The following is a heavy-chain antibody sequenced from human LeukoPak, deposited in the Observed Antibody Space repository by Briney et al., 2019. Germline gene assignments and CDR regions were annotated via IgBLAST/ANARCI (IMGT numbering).Heavy chain of an antibody. J-gene: IGHJ4*02. CDR1: GFSFDTYA. CDR3: ARGIFGSGSYPDF. D-gene: IGHD3-10*01. V-gene: IGHV3-33*01. CDR2: IWHDGSHK. Sequence: PGGSLRLPCAASGFSFDTYAMHWVRQAPGQGLEWVALIWHDGSHKFYSNSVRGQFTISRDNSKNTVYLQMNNLRPDDTAVYYCARGIFGSGSYPDFWGQGTLVTVSS.